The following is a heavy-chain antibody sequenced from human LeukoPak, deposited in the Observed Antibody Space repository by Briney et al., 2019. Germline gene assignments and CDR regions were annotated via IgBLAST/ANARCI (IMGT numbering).Heavy chain of an antibody. J-gene: IGHJ4*02. CDR3: ARAVLRGVIKGYYFDY. CDR1: GYIFTSYF. V-gene: IGHV1-46*01. CDR2: INPSGGST. D-gene: IGHD3-10*01. Sequence: ASVKVSCKASGYIFTSYFMHWVRQAPGQGLEWMGLINPSGGSTRYAQKFQGRDTMTRDMSTSTVYMELSSLRSEDTAVYYCARAVLRGVIKGYYFDYWGQGTLVTVSS.